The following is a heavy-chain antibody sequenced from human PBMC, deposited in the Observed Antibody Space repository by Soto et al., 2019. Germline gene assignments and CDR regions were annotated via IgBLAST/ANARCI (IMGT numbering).Heavy chain of an antibody. CDR3: ARGLRTGYCSGGSCYRSPGFWFDP. V-gene: IGHV3-7*03. D-gene: IGHD2-15*01. CDR1: GFTFSSYW. J-gene: IGHJ5*02. CDR2: IKQDGSEK. Sequence: EVQLVESGGGLVQPGGSLRLSCAASGFTFSSYWMSWVRQAPGKGLEWVANIKQDGSEKYYVDSVKGRFTISRDNAKNELYLQMNSLRAEDTAVYYCARGLRTGYCSGGSCYRSPGFWFDPWGQGTLVTVSS.